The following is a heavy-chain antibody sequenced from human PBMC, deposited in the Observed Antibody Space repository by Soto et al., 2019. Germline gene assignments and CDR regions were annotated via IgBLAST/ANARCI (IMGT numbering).Heavy chain of an antibody. D-gene: IGHD6-6*01. Sequence: SVKVSCKGSGGTFSSYAISWVRQAPGQRLEWMGGIVPIFGTANYAQKFQGRVTITADKSTSTAYMELSSLRSEDTAVYYCATPLYSSSSGFYYGMDVWRQGTTVTVSS. CDR2: IVPIFGTA. J-gene: IGHJ6*02. V-gene: IGHV1-69*06. CDR1: GGTFSSYA. CDR3: ATPLYSSSSGFYYGMDV.